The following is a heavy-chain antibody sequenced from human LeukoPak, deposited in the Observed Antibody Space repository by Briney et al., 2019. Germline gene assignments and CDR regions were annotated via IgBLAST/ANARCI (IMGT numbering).Heavy chain of an antibody. D-gene: IGHD3-10*01. V-gene: IGHV4-59*08. Sequence: PSETLSLTCTVSGCSISNYYWSWIRQPPGKGLEWIGYIYYSGTTNYNPSLKSRVTISVDTSKNQFSLKLSSVTAADTAVYYCARQRPYYYGSGRILDYWGQGTLVTVSS. CDR1: GCSISNYY. CDR2: IYYSGTT. CDR3: ARQRPYYYGSGRILDY. J-gene: IGHJ4*02.